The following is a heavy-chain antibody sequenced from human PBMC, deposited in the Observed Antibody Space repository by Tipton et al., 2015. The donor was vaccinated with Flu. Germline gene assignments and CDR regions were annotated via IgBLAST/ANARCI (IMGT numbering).Heavy chain of an antibody. Sequence: QLVQSGGGLVQPGGSLGLSCSASGFNLSSYEMNWVRQAPGKGLEWVSKIDIHSRSIDYADSVRGRFTISRDSAKRSVYLQMNSLRVEDTAVYYCARGAFEYTETWNDHWYLDLWGRGALVSVSS. V-gene: IGHV3-48*03. J-gene: IGHJ2*01. CDR2: IDIHSRSI. CDR1: GFNLSSYE. D-gene: IGHD1-1*01. CDR3: ARGAFEYTETWNDHWYLDL.